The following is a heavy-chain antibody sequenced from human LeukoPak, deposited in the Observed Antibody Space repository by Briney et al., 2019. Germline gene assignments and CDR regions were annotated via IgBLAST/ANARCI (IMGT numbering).Heavy chain of an antibody. D-gene: IGHD4-11*01. Sequence: PGRSLRLSCAASGFTFSSYGMHWVRQAPGKWLEWVAVIWYDGSNKYYADSVKGRFTISRDNSKNTLYLQMNSLRAEDTAVYYCAKDADYSNYGWFDPWGQGTLVTVSS. CDR2: IWYDGSNK. CDR3: AKDADYSNYGWFDP. V-gene: IGHV3-33*06. CDR1: GFTFSSYG. J-gene: IGHJ5*02.